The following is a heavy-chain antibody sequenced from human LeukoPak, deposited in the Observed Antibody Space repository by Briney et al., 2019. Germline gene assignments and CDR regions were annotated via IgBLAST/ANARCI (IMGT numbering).Heavy chain of an antibody. V-gene: IGHV3-7*01. CDR3: ARVSGSSWYGAFDI. CDR1: GFTFSSYW. J-gene: IGHJ3*02. D-gene: IGHD6-13*01. CDR2: IKQDGSEK. Sequence: PGGSLRLSCAASGFTFSSYWMGWVRQAPGKGLEWVANIKQDGSEKYYVDSVKGRFTISRDNAKNSLYLQMNSLRAEDTAVYYCARVSGSSWYGAFDIWGQGTMVTVSS.